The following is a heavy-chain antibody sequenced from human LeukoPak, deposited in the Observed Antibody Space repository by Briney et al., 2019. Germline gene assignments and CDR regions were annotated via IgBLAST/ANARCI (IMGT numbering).Heavy chain of an antibody. V-gene: IGHV4-59*08. CDR2: IYYSGST. CDR1: GGSISSYY. Sequence: SETLSLTCTVSGGSISSYYWSWIRQPPGKGPEWIGYIYYSGSTNYNPSLKSRVTISVDTSKNQFSLKLSSVTAADTAVYYCARSAGYSSGWANPEYYFDYWGQGTLVTVSS. CDR3: ARSAGYSSGWANPEYYFDY. J-gene: IGHJ4*02. D-gene: IGHD6-19*01.